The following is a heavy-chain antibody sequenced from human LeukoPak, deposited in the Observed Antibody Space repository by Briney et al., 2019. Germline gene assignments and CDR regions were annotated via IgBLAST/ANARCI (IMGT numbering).Heavy chain of an antibody. CDR1: GFTFSSYW. V-gene: IGHV3-74*01. Sequence: GGSLRLSCAASGFTFSSYWMHWIRQAPGKGLVWVLRINSDGSSTSYADSVKGRFTISRDNAKNTLYLQMNSLRAEDTAVYYCARVAYYYDSSGYYNFDYWGQGTLVTVSS. CDR3: ARVAYYYDSSGYYNFDY. J-gene: IGHJ4*02. CDR2: INSDGSST. D-gene: IGHD3-22*01.